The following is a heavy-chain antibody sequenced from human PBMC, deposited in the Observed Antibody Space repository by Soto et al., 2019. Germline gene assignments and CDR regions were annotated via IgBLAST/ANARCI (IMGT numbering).Heavy chain of an antibody. CDR1: GYSFTSYW. D-gene: IGHD6-13*01. CDR2: IDPSDSYT. J-gene: IGHJ4*02. V-gene: IGHV5-10-1*01. Sequence: EVQLVQSGAEVKKPGESLRISCKGSGYSFTSYWISWVRQMPGKGLEWMGRIDPSDSYTNYSPSFQGLVTISADKSISTSYLQLSSLKASDSAMYYCARLQAAAGDNDPTFDYWGQGTLVPVSS. CDR3: ARLQAAAGDNDPTFDY.